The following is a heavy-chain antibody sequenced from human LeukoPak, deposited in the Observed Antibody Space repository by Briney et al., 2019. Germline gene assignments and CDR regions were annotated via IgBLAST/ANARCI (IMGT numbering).Heavy chain of an antibody. V-gene: IGHV1-2*02. Sequence: ASMTFFSSASAYTFTGTYLPCERHAPGPAPDLSSSIHPSRRRTPYAQLFQGRVTMTRDTSISTAYMELSSLRSDDTAVYYCARDIVVVPAAILTYGMDVWGQGTTVTVSS. CDR1: AYTFTGTY. CDR3: ARDIVVVPAAILTYGMDV. CDR2: IHPSRRRT. D-gene: IGHD2-2*02. J-gene: IGHJ6*02.